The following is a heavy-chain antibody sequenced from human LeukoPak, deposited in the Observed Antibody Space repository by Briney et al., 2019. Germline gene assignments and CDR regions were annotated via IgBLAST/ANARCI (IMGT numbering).Heavy chain of an antibody. J-gene: IGHJ4*02. CDR3: VRSFAGTTWENYHFDY. D-gene: IGHD3-9*01. CDR2: ISSSSSTI. V-gene: IGHV3-48*01. CDR1: GFTFSSYS. Sequence: GGSLRLSCAASGFTFSSYSMNWVRQAPGKGLEWVSYISSSSSTIYYADSVKGRFTISRDNAKNSLYLQMNSLRAEDTAVYYCVRSFAGTTWENYHFDYWGQGTLVTVSS.